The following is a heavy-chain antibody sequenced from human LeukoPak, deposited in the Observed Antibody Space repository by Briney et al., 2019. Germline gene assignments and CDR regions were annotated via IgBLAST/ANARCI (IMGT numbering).Heavy chain of an antibody. Sequence: SETLSLTCTVSGGSISSSSYYWGWIRQPPGKGLEWIGSIYYSGSTYYNPSLKSRVTISVDTSKNQFSLKLSSVTAADTAVYYCARPSNTLGTSDYWGQGTLVTVSS. CDR2: IYYSGST. V-gene: IGHV4-39*01. CDR1: GGSISSSSYY. CDR3: ARPSNTLGTSDY. J-gene: IGHJ4*02. D-gene: IGHD3-16*01.